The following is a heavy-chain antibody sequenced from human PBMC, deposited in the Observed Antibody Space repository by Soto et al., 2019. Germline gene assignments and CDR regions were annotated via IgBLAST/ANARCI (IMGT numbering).Heavy chain of an antibody. J-gene: IGHJ4*02. CDR2: IYFSGSS. CDR1: GGSISSGGYY. D-gene: IGHD5-18*01. CDR3: ARSPHIQLWSYPSDY. Sequence: QVQLQESGPGLVKPSQTLSLTCTVSGGSISSGGYYWSWIRQHPGKGLEWIGYIYFSGSSYYNPSLKSRVTISVDTSKNQFSLKLSSVTAADTAVYYCARSPHIQLWSYPSDYWGQGTLVTVSS. V-gene: IGHV4-31*03.